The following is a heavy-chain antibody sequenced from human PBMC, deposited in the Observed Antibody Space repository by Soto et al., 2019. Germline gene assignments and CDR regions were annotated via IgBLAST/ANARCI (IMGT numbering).Heavy chain of an antibody. J-gene: IGHJ6*02. CDR1: GYSFTSYW. CDR2: IDPSDSYT. V-gene: IGHV5-10-1*01. CDR3: ARHRDYGMDV. Sequence: GESLKISGKGSGYSFTSYWISWVRQMPGKGLEWMGRIDPSDSYTNYSPSFQGHVTISADKSISTAYLQWSSLKASDTAMYYWARHRDYGMDVWGQGTTVTVSS.